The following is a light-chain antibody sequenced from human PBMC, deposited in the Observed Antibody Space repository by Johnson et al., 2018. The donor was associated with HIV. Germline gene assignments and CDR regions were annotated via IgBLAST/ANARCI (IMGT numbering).Light chain of an antibody. CDR2: DNN. Sequence: QSVLTQPPSVSAAPGQKVTISCSGSSSNIGNNYVSWYQQLPGRAPKLLIYDNNKRPSGLPDRSSGSKSGTSATLGITGLQTGDEADYYCGTWDSSLRVGFFGTGTKVTVL. V-gene: IGLV1-51*01. CDR1: SSNIGNNY. CDR3: GTWDSSLRVGF. J-gene: IGLJ1*01.